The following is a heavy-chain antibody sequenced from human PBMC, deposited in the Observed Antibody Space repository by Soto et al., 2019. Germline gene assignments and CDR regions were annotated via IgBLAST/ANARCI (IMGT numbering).Heavy chain of an antibody. CDR3: ARCITIFGVVIIPRWCGP. CDR1: GGSISSSSYY. CDR2: IYYSGST. J-gene: IGHJ5*02. Sequence: SETLSLTCTVSGGSISSSSYYWGWIRQPPGKGLEWIGSIYYSGSTYYNPSLKSRVTISVDTSKNQFSLKLSSVTAADTAVYYCARCITIFGVVIIPRWCGPWGQGTMVTVSS. V-gene: IGHV4-39*01. D-gene: IGHD3-3*01.